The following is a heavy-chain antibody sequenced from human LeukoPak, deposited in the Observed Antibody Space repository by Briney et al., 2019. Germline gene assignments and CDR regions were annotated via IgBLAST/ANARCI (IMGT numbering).Heavy chain of an antibody. D-gene: IGHD3-22*01. J-gene: IGHJ4*02. CDR3: AKARDYYDSSGYYSPFDY. CDR2: ISGSGGST. CDR1: GFTFSSYA. V-gene: IGHV3-23*01. Sequence: GGSLRLSCAASGFTFSSYAMSWVRQAPGKGLEWVSAISGSGGSTYYADSVKGRLTISRDNSKNTLYLQMNSLRAEDTAVYYCAKARDYYDSSGYYSPFDYWGQGTLVTVSS.